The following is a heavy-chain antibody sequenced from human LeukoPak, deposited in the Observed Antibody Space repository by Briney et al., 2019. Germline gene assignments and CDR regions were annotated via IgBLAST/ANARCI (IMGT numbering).Heavy chain of an antibody. Sequence: ASVKVSCKASGYTFTSYDFNWLRQATGQGPEWMGWMNPNSGATGYAQKFQGRVTMTRSASINTAYMELSSLRSEDTAVYYCASIFTVTTVLEDYWGQGTLVTVSS. J-gene: IGHJ4*02. CDR1: GYTFTSYD. CDR2: MNPNSGAT. D-gene: IGHD4-17*01. CDR3: ASIFTVTTVLEDY. V-gene: IGHV1-8*01.